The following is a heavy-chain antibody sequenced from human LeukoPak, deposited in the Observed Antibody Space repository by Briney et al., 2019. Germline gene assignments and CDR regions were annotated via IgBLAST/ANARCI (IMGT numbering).Heavy chain of an antibody. Sequence: GGSLRLSCAASGFTFSSYSMNWVRQAPGKGLEWVSYISSSSSTIYYADSVKGRFTISRDNAKNSLYLQMNSLRAGDTAVYYCARDASVGALDYWGQGTLVTVSS. CDR3: ARDASVGALDY. D-gene: IGHD1-26*01. V-gene: IGHV3-48*04. CDR2: ISSSSSTI. CDR1: GFTFSSYS. J-gene: IGHJ4*02.